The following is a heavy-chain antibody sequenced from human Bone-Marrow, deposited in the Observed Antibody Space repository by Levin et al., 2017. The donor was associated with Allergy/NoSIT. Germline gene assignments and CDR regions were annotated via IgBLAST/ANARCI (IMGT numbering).Heavy chain of an antibody. J-gene: IGHJ5*02. CDR2: VSDDGTQR. CDR3: ARDARMAAAFRWFDP. V-gene: IGHV3-30*04. D-gene: IGHD6-13*01. CDR1: GFAFSHYA. Sequence: GESLKISCVGSGFAFSHYALHWVRQAPGKGLEWLAVVSDDGTQRYYAGSVKGRFTISRDNSKNVVFLQINSLRIDDTALYFCARDARMAAAFRWFDPWGQGTLVTV.